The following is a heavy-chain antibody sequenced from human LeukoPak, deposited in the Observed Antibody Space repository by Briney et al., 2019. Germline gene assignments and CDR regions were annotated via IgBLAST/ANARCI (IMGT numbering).Heavy chain of an antibody. CDR2: IYYSGST. D-gene: IGHD6-19*01. V-gene: IGHV4-59*01. Sequence: PSETLSLTCTVSGGSISSYYWSWIRQPPGKGLEWIGYIYYSGSTNYNPSLKSRVTISVDTSKNQFSLKLSSVTAADTAVYYCARDQSSGWIDYWGQGTLVTVSS. J-gene: IGHJ4*02. CDR3: ARDQSSGWIDY. CDR1: GGSISSYY.